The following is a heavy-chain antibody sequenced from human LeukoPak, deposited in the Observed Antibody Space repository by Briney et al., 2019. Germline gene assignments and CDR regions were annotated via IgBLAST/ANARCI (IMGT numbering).Heavy chain of an antibody. CDR1: GFTFSSAW. J-gene: IGHJ4*02. V-gene: IGHV3-15*01. Sequence: GGSLRLSCAASGFTFSSAWMSWVRQAPGQGLEWLGRIKTKTDGGTTDYAAPVKGRFTISRDDSKDTLYLQMNSLKNDDTAVYYCANIFGGNSHRSDYWGQGTLVTVSS. D-gene: IGHD4-23*01. CDR2: IKTKTDGGTT. CDR3: ANIFGGNSHRSDY.